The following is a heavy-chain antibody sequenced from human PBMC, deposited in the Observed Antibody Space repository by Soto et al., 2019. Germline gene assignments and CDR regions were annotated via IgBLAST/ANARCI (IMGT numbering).Heavy chain of an antibody. D-gene: IGHD1-26*01. CDR3: AKDDPYSGSYLRGWGRFDY. Sequence: GGSLRLSCEASGFTFGNYAMTWVRQAPGKGLEWVAAISGGGTSIFSADSVKGRFTISRDNSNNTLYLQMNNLRAEDTAIYYCAKDDPYSGSYLRGWGRFDYWGQGTLVTVSS. J-gene: IGHJ4*02. V-gene: IGHV3-23*01. CDR1: GFTFGNYA. CDR2: ISGGGTSI.